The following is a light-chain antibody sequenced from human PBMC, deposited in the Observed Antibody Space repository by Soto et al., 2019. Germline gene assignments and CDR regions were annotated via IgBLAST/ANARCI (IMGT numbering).Light chain of an antibody. CDR1: QSISTW. CDR2: KAS. CDR3: QQYNSYPWT. Sequence: GDRVTITCRASQSISTWLAWYQQKPGKAPKLLIHKASSLQSGVPSRFSGSGSGTEFTLTISSLQPDDFATYYCQQYNSYPWTFGQGTNVEIK. V-gene: IGKV1-5*03. J-gene: IGKJ1*01.